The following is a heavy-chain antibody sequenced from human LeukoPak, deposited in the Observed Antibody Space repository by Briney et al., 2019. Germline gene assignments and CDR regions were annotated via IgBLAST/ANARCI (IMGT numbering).Heavy chain of an antibody. J-gene: IGHJ4*02. CDR3: ARNGTSSYFDY. Sequence: SETLSLTCAVSGYSISSGYYWGWIRQPPGKGLEWIGSIYHSGSTHYNPSLKGRVTISVDTSKNQFSLKLSSVTAADTAVYYCARNGTSSYFDYSGQGTLVTASS. CDR1: GYSISSGYY. D-gene: IGHD2-2*01. V-gene: IGHV4-38-2*01. CDR2: IYHSGST.